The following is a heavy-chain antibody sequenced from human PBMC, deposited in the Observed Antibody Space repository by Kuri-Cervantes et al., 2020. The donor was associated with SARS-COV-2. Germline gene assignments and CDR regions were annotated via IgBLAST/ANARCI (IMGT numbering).Heavy chain of an antibody. Sequence: ASVKVSCKASGYTFTSFAMHWVRQAPGHRPEWMGWISAYNGNTNYAQKLQGRVTMTTDTSTSTAYMELRSLRSDDTAVYYCATGAPTDYWGQGTLVTVSS. V-gene: IGHV1-18*01. CDR3: ATGAPTDY. J-gene: IGHJ4*02. D-gene: IGHD1-26*01. CDR2: ISAYNGNT. CDR1: GYTFTSFA.